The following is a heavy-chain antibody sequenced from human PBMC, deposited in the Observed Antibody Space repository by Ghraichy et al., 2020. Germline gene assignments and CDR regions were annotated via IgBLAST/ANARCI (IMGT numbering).Heavy chain of an antibody. D-gene: IGHD2-15*01. CDR2: IYTSGST. J-gene: IGHJ3*02. CDR3: SRANTVVFAATCYDDAFDI. Sequence: TLSLTCTVSGGSISSGSYYWNWIRQPAGKGLEWIGRIYTSGSTNYNPSLKSRVTISVDTSKNPFSRKLNSVTAADTAGYYCSRANTVVFAATCYDDAFDIWVQGTVVTVSS. V-gene: IGHV4-61*02. CDR1: GGSISSGSYY.